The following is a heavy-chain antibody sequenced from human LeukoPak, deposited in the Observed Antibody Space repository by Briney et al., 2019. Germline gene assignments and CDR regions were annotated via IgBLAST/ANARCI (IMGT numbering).Heavy chain of an antibody. V-gene: IGHV1-3*01. Sequence: ASVTVSCKASGYTFTSYAMHWVRQAPGQRLEWMGWINAGNGNTKYSQKFQGRVTITRDTSASTAYMELSSLRSEDTAVYYCARDTAVALLYYFDYWGQGTLVTVSS. CDR3: ARDTAVALLYYFDY. D-gene: IGHD6-19*01. CDR2: INAGNGNT. CDR1: GYTFTSYA. J-gene: IGHJ4*02.